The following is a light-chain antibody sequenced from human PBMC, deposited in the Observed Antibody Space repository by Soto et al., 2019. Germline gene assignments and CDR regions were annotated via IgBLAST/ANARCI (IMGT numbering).Light chain of an antibody. CDR3: QHYTSYSEA. Sequence: DLPMTQSPSPLSGSVCDIVTITCRASQTLSSWLAWYQHKPGKAPKLLIYKASTLKSGVPSRFSGSGSGTEFTLTISSLQPDDFATYYCQHYTSYSEAFGQGNKVELK. J-gene: IGKJ1*01. CDR1: QTLSSW. V-gene: IGKV1-5*03. CDR2: KAS.